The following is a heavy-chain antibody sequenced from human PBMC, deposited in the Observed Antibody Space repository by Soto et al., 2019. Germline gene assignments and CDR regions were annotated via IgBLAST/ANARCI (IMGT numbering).Heavy chain of an antibody. Sequence: SETLSLTCIVSGGSISSYYWSWIRQPPGKGLEWIGYIYYSGSTNYNPSLKSRVTISVDTSKNQFSLKLSSVTAADTAVYYCARGGWKLFDYWGQGTLVTVSS. J-gene: IGHJ4*02. D-gene: IGHD6-19*01. CDR1: GGSISSYY. V-gene: IGHV4-59*01. CDR3: ARGGWKLFDY. CDR2: IYYSGST.